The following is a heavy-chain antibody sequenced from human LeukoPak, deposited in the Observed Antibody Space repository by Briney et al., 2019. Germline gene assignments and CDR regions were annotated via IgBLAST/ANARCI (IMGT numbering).Heavy chain of an antibody. V-gene: IGHV3-7*03. CDR1: GFTFSSYW. Sequence: GGSLRLSCAASGFTFSSYWMTWVRQAPGKGLEWVANIKPDGSQIYYVDSVKGRFTISRDNAKNSLYLQMNSLRAEDTAVYYCAKSFYTTIFGVVFDYWGQGTLVTVSS. CDR3: AKSFYTTIFGVVFDY. CDR2: IKPDGSQI. D-gene: IGHD3-3*01. J-gene: IGHJ4*02.